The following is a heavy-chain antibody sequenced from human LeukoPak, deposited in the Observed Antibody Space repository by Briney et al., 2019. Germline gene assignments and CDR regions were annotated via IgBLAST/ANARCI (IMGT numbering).Heavy chain of an antibody. CDR2: INHSGST. Sequence: SETLSLTCAVYGGSFSGYYWSWIRQPPGKGLEWIGEINHSGSTNYNPSLKSRVTISVDTSKNQFSLKLSSVTAADTAVYYCARGGSGWAYYYDSSGYYLDYWGQGTLVTVSS. V-gene: IGHV4-34*01. CDR1: GGSFSGYY. D-gene: IGHD3-22*01. J-gene: IGHJ4*02. CDR3: ARGGSGWAYYYDSSGYYLDY.